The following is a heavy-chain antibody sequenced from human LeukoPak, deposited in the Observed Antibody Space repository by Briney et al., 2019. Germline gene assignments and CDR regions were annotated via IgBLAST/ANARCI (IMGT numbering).Heavy chain of an antibody. CDR1: GFTFSSYG. D-gene: IGHD1-26*01. J-gene: IGHJ4*02. V-gene: IGHV3-33*06. CDR2: IWYDGSNK. Sequence: GGSLRLSCAASGFTFSSYGMHGVRKAPGKGLEWVAVIWYDGSNKYYADSVKGRFTISRDNSKNTLYLQMNSLRAEDTAVYYCAKGGIVEPYWGQGTLVTVSS. CDR3: AKGGIVEPY.